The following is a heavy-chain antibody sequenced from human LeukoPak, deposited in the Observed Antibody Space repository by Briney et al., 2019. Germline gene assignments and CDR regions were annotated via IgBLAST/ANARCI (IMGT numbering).Heavy chain of an antibody. Sequence: GSSVKVSCKASGGTFSSYAISWVRQAPGQGLEWMGGIIPIFGTANYAQKFQGRVTITTDESTSTAYMELSSLRSEDTAVYYCARTLLNPGYYYYMDVWGKGTTVTVSS. CDR1: GGTFSSYA. D-gene: IGHD2-15*01. CDR2: IIPIFGTA. CDR3: ARTLLNPGYYYYMDV. J-gene: IGHJ6*03. V-gene: IGHV1-69*05.